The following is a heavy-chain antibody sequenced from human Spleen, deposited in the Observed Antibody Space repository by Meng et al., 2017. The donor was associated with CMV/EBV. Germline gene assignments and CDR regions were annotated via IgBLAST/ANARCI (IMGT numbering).Heavy chain of an antibody. CDR1: GGSFSGYY. Sequence: VYGGSFSGYYWSWIRQPPGKGLEWIGEINHSGSTNYNPSLKSRVTILVDTSKNQFSLKLSSVTAADTAVYYCARGYCSDTSCPDFDYWGQGTLVTVSS. CDR3: ARGYCSDTSCPDFDY. D-gene: IGHD2-2*01. CDR2: INHSGST. V-gene: IGHV4-34*01. J-gene: IGHJ4*02.